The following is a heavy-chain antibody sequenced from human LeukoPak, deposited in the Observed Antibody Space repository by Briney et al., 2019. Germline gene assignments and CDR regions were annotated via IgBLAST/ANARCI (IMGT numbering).Heavy chain of an antibody. D-gene: IGHD3-10*01. CDR2: ISSSSSYI. J-gene: IGHJ1*01. V-gene: IGHV3-21*01. CDR1: GFTFSSYS. Sequence: GGSLRLSCAASGFTFSSYSMHWVRQAPGKGLEWVSSISSSSSYIYYADSVKGRFTISRDNAKSSLYLQMNSLRAEDTAVYYCASPITLWFGEINWGQGTLVTVSS. CDR3: ASPITLWFGEIN.